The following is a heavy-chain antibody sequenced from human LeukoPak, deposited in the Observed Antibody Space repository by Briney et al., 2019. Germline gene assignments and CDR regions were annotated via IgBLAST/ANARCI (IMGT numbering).Heavy chain of an antibody. V-gene: IGHV3-21*01. CDR1: GLTFSSYS. D-gene: IGHD2-21*02. CDR3: ARVGIAYCGGDCEGAFDI. CDR2: ISSSSSYI. J-gene: IGHJ3*02. Sequence: KSGGALRLSCSASGLTFSSYSSNWGRQAPGKGLEWVSSISSSSSYIYYADSVKGRFTISRDNAKNSLYLQMNSLRAEDTAVYYCARVGIAYCGGDCEGAFDIWGQGTMVTVSS.